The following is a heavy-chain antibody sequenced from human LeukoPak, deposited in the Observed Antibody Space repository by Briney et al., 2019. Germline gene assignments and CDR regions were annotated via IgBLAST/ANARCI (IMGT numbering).Heavy chain of an antibody. CDR2: ISSSSSYI. CDR1: GFTFSSYS. D-gene: IGHD3-3*01. CDR3: ARDLRGFLEWLLVHDAFDI. J-gene: IGHJ3*02. Sequence: GGSLRLSCAASGFTFSSYSMNWVRQAPGKGLEWVSSISSSSSYIYYADSVKGRFTISRDNAKNSLYLQMNSLRAEDTAVYYCARDLRGFLEWLLVHDAFDIWGQGTMVTVSS. V-gene: IGHV3-21*01.